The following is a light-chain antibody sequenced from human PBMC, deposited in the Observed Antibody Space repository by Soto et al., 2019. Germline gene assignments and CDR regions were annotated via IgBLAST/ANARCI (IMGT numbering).Light chain of an antibody. Sequence: QSALTQPASVSGSPGQSITISCTGTTNDVGGYNYVSWYQQHPGKAPKLLIFEVSSRPSGVSNRFSGSKSGNTASLTISALHAEDEADYFCNSYSSSTSLPSVFGTGTKLTVL. CDR3: NSYSSSTSLPSV. J-gene: IGLJ1*01. V-gene: IGLV2-14*01. CDR1: TNDVGGYNY. CDR2: EVS.